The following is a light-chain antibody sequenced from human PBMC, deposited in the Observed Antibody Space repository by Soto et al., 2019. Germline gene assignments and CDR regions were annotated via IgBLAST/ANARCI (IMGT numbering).Light chain of an antibody. CDR2: EDN. Sequence: NFMLTQPHSVSESPGKTVTISCTRSSGSIASNYVQWYQQRPGSAPTTVIYEDNQRPSGVPDRFSGSIDSSSNSASLTTSGLKTEDEADYYCQSYDSSNHAVFGGGTKVTVL. V-gene: IGLV6-57*04. CDR1: SGSIASNY. CDR3: QSYDSSNHAV. J-gene: IGLJ2*01.